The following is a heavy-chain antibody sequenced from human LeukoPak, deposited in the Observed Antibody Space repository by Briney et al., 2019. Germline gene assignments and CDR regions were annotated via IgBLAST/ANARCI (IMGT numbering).Heavy chain of an antibody. Sequence: SETLSLTCTVSGGSISSHHWSWIRQPPGKGLEWIGYIYYSGSTNYKPSLKSRVTISVDTSKNQFSLKLTSVTAADAAVYYCARHLDIAASGTFDYWGQGTLATVSS. CDR3: ARHLDIAASGTFDY. CDR1: GGSISSHH. J-gene: IGHJ4*02. D-gene: IGHD6-13*01. CDR2: IYYSGST. V-gene: IGHV4-59*08.